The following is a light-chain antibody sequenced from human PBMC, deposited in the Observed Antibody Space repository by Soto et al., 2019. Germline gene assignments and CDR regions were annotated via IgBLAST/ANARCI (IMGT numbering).Light chain of an antibody. CDR1: SSDVGGYNY. J-gene: IGLJ1*01. V-gene: IGLV2-14*01. Sequence: QSALTQPASVSGSPGQSITISCTGTSSDVGGYNYVSWYQQHPGKAPKLMIYDVSNPPSGVSNRFSGSKSGNTASLTISGLQAEDEADYYCRSYTSSSTTYVFGTGTKVTVL. CDR3: RSYTSSSTTYV. CDR2: DVS.